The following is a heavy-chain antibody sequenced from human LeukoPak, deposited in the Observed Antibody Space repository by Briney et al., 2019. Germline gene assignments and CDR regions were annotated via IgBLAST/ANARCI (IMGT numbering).Heavy chain of an antibody. CDR1: GFTFSSYT. D-gene: IGHD1-26*01. V-gene: IGHV3-21*01. Sequence: GGSLRLSCAASGFTFSSYTMNWVRQAPGRGLEWVSSISSTSSNIYYADSVKGRFTISGDNAKNSLYLQMNSLRAEDTAVYYCASARYSGNWGQGTLVTVSS. J-gene: IGHJ4*02. CDR2: ISSTSSNI. CDR3: ASARYSGN.